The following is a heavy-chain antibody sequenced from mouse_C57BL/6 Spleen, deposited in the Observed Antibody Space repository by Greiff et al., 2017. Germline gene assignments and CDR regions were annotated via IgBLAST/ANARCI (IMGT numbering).Heavy chain of an antibody. V-gene: IGHV1-15*01. Sequence: QVQLQQSGAELVRPGASVTLSCKASGYTFTDYEMHWVKQTPVHGLEWIGAIDPETGGTAYNQKFKGKAILTADKSSSTAYMELRSLTSEDSAVYYCHYYYGSSSAWFAYWGQGTLVTVSA. J-gene: IGHJ3*01. D-gene: IGHD1-1*01. CDR3: HYYYGSSSAWFAY. CDR1: GYTFTDYE. CDR2: IDPETGGT.